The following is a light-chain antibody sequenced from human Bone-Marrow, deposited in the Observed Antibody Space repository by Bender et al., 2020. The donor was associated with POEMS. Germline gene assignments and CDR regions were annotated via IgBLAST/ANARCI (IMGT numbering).Light chain of an antibody. CDR2: DVT. V-gene: IGLV2-11*01. CDR1: SSDVGGYKY. J-gene: IGLJ2*01. CDR3: CSFAGSVL. Sequence: QSALTQPRSVSGSPGQSVTISCTGTSSDVGGYKYVSWFQQHPGKAPKLMIYDVTTRPSGVSDRFSGSKSGNTASLTISGLQAEDEADYYCCSFAGSVLFGGGTKLTVL.